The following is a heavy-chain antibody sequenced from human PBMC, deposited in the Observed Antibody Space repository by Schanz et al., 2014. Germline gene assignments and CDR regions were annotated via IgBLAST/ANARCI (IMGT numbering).Heavy chain of an antibody. V-gene: IGHV1-2*06. CDR3: ARDRAGASYYFNY. CDR2: ISPNSGGS. D-gene: IGHD1-26*01. CDR1: GYNFIGYF. J-gene: IGHJ4*02. Sequence: QVQLVQSGAEVKKPGASVKVSCKAFGYNFIGYFINWVRQAPGQGLEWLGRISPNSGGSIYAQKFQGRVTMTRDTSSSTAYVELSSLTSDDTAVYYCARDRAGASYYFNYWGQGTLVTVSS.